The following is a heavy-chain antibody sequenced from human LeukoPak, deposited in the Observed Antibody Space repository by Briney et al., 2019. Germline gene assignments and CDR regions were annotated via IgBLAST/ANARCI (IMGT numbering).Heavy chain of an antibody. Sequence: GASVKVSCKASGYTFTSYGISWVRQAPGQGLEWMGWISAYNGNTNYAQKLQGRVTMTTDTSTSTAYMELRSLRSDDTAVYYCSKADVPYYYYSCGYYRFDYWGQGTLVTVSS. CDR1: GYTFTSYG. CDR2: ISAYNGNT. J-gene: IGHJ4*02. D-gene: IGHD3-22*01. V-gene: IGHV1-18*01. CDR3: SKADVPYYYYSCGYYRFDY.